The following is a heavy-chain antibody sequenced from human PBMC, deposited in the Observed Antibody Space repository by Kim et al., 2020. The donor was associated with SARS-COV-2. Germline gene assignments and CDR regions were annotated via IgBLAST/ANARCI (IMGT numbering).Heavy chain of an antibody. V-gene: IGHV3-48*03. Sequence: GGSLRLSRAASGFTFSSYEMNWVRQAPGKGLEWVSYISSSGGTIYYADSVKGRFTVSRDNAKNSLYLQMNSLRAEDTAVYYCARANSGYDSAHNYYYHYGLDVWGQGTTVTVSS. CDR2: ISSSGGTI. D-gene: IGHD5-12*01. CDR3: ARANSGYDSAHNYYYHYGLDV. CDR1: GFTFSSYE. J-gene: IGHJ6*02.